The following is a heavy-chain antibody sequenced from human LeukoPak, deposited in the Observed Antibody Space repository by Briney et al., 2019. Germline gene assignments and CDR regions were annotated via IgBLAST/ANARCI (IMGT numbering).Heavy chain of an antibody. V-gene: IGHV3-33*01. CDR1: GFTFSSYG. D-gene: IGHD3-22*01. J-gene: IGHJ4*02. CDR3: ARASYYYDSSGYSSY. CDR2: IWYDGSNK. Sequence: GGSLRLSCAASGFTFSSYGMHWVRQAPGKGLEWVAVIWYDGSNKYYADSVKGRFTISRDNSKNTLYLQMNSLRAEDTAVYYCARASYYYDSSGYSSYWGQGTLVTVSS.